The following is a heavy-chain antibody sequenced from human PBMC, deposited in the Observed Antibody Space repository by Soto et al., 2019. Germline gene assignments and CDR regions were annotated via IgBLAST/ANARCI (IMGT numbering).Heavy chain of an antibody. CDR2: IYYSGST. J-gene: IGHJ4*02. CDR1: GGSISSGDYY. D-gene: IGHD5-12*01. CDR3: AKDHDEDFGYDLDYFDY. V-gene: IGHV4-30-4*01. Sequence: SETLSLTCTVSGGSISSGDYYWSWIRQPPGKGLEWIGYIYYSGSTHYNPSLKSRVTISVDTSRNQFSLKLSSVTAADTAFYYCAKDHDEDFGYDLDYFDYWGQGTLVTVSS.